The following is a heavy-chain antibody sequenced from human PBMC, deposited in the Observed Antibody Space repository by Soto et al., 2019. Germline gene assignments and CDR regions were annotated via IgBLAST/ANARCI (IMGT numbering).Heavy chain of an antibody. CDR2: ISRSSSTI. CDR3: ARDAGSGYQIHYYYYGMDV. V-gene: IGHV3-48*02. CDR1: GFTFSSYS. Sequence: EVPLVESGGGLVQPGGSLRLSCAASGFTFSSYSMNWVRQAPGKGLEWVSYISRSSSTIYYSDSVKGRITISRDNAKNSMYQPRKSLRDEDTAVYYCARDAGSGYQIHYYYYGMDVWGQGSTVTVSS. D-gene: IGHD3-3*01. J-gene: IGHJ6*02.